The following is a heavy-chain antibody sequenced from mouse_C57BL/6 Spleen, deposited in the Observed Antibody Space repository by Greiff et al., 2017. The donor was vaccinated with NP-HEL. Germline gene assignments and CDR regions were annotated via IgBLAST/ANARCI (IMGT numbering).Heavy chain of an antibody. V-gene: IGHV1-59*01. J-gene: IGHJ2*01. Sequence: QVQLQQPGAELVRPGTSVKLSCKASGYTFTSYWMHWVKQRPGQGLEWIGVIDPSDSYTNYNQKFKGKATLTVDTSSSTAYMQLSSLTSEDSAVYYCARGSSGYLFFDYWGQGTTLTVSS. CDR3: ARGSSGYLFFDY. CDR2: IDPSDSYT. CDR1: GYTFTSYW. D-gene: IGHD3-2*02.